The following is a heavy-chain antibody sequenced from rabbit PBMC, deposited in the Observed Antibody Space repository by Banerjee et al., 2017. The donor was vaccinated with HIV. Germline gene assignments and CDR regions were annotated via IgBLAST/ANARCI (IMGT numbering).Heavy chain of an antibody. J-gene: IGHJ4*01. D-gene: IGHD1-1*01. CDR1: GFSFSSSYY. CDR2: IYAGSSGST. CDR3: ARDDSDSGRYFKL. V-gene: IGHV1S40*01. Sequence: QSLEESGGDLVKPEGSLTLTCTASGFSFSSSYYMCWVRQAPGKGLEWIGCIYAGSSGSTYYASWAKGRFTISKTSSTTVTLQMTSLTAADTATYFCARDDSDSGRYFKLWGPGTLVTVS.